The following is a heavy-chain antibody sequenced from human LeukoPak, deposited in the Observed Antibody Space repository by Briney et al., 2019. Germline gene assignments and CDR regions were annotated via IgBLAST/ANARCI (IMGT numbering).Heavy chain of an antibody. V-gene: IGHV3-66*02. Sequence: GESLRLSCAASGFTVNSNYLNWVRQPPGKGLEWVSALYADGKTYYADSVKGRFTISRENSKSSLYLQMNSLRCEDMAVYYCARGGGYYGIDYWGQGTLVTVSS. CDR2: LYADGKT. J-gene: IGHJ4*02. CDR3: ARGGGYYGIDY. CDR1: GFTVNSNY. D-gene: IGHD3-10*01.